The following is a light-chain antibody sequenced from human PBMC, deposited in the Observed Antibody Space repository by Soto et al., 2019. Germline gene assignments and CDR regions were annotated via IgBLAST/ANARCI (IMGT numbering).Light chain of an antibody. Sequence: QLVLTQPPSVSGAPGQRVTISCTGSSSNIGAGYDVHWYQQLPGTAPKLLIYRNTNRPSGVPDRFSGSKSGTSASLAITGLQAEAEADYSRPSYDSSLRRSVFGGGTKLTGL. J-gene: IGLJ3*02. CDR2: RNT. CDR1: SSNIGAGYD. CDR3: PSYDSSLRRSV. V-gene: IGLV1-40*01.